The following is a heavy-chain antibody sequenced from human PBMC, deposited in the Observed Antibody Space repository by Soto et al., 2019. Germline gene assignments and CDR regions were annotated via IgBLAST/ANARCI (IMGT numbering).Heavy chain of an antibody. CDR1: GFTFSSYS. CDR3: ASPPRAKGY. CDR2: ISSSSSYI. V-gene: IGHV3-21*01. J-gene: IGHJ4*02. Sequence: EVQLVESGGGLVKPGGSLRLSCAASGFTFSSYSMNWVRQAPGKGLEWVSSISSSSSYIYYADSVKGRFTISRDNAKNSLYLPKNSLRAEDTGVYYCASPPRAKGYWGQGTLVTVSS.